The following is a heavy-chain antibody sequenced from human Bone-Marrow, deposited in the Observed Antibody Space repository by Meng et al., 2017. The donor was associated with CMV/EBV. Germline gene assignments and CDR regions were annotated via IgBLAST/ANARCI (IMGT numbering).Heavy chain of an antibody. CDR3: ARDRLTPATSDYSNYHYYYYGMDV. Sequence: SETLSLTCTVSGGSISSYYWSWIRQPPGKGLEWIGYIYYSGSTNYNPSLKSRVTISVDTSKNQFSLKLSSVTAADTAVYHCARDRLTPATSDYSNYHYYYYGMDVWGQGTTVTVSS. CDR1: GGSISSYY. CDR2: IYYSGST. J-gene: IGHJ6*01. V-gene: IGHV4-59*01. D-gene: IGHD4-11*01.